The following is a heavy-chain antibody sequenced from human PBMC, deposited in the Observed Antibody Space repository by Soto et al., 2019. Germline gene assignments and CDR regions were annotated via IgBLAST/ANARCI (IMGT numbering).Heavy chain of an antibody. Sequence: ASVKVSCKASGYTFTSYGISWVRQAPGQGLEWMRWISAYNGNTNYAQRLQGRVTMTTDTSTSTAYVELRSLRSDDTAVYYCARGGDFWSGFYNTRAFDIWGQGTMVTV. D-gene: IGHD3-3*01. CDR1: GYTFTSYG. CDR2: ISAYNGNT. V-gene: IGHV1-18*01. J-gene: IGHJ3*02. CDR3: ARGGDFWSGFYNTRAFDI.